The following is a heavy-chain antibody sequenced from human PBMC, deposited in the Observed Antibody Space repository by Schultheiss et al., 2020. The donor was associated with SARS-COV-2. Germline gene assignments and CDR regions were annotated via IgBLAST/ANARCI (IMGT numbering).Heavy chain of an antibody. CDR2: IYYSGTT. D-gene: IGHD6-6*01. Sequence: SETLSLTCTVSGGSIRGYYWIWIRQPPGKGLEWIGNIYYSGTTNYNPSLKSRVTISIDTSKNQFSLKLGSVTAADTAVYYCANVLSSSDYYYYGMDVWGQGTTVTVSS. J-gene: IGHJ6*02. V-gene: IGHV4-59*08. CDR1: GGSIRGYY. CDR3: ANVLSSSDYYYYGMDV.